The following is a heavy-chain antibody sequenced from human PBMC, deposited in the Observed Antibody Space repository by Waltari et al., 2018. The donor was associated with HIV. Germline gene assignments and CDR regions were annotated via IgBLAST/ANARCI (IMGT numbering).Heavy chain of an antibody. D-gene: IGHD6-6*01. Sequence: QVQLQESGPGLVKPSETLSLTCTVSGGSITNSGYYWGWIRQPPGKGLEWIGSVDYSGSIYNPSLKSRGTISVDTSKNQFSLKLSSVTAADTAVYYCARAPPSPSRAYGMDVWGQGTTVTVSS. CDR1: GGSITNSGYY. V-gene: IGHV4-39*01. CDR3: ARAPPSPSRAYGMDV. CDR2: VDYSGS. J-gene: IGHJ6*02.